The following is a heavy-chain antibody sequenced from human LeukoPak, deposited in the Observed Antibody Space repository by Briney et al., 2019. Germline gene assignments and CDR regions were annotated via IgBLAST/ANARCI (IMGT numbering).Heavy chain of an antibody. Sequence: ASVKVSCKASGYTFTGYYIHWVRQSPGQGPEWMAWINPKTGDTNYAHKFQGRLTLTRDTSISTAYLQLTDLTSDDTGVFYCARGRISIWGQGTPLLVSS. CDR2: INPKTGDT. D-gene: IGHD2-15*01. CDR1: GYTFTGYY. J-gene: IGHJ4*02. CDR3: ARGRISI. V-gene: IGHV1-2*07.